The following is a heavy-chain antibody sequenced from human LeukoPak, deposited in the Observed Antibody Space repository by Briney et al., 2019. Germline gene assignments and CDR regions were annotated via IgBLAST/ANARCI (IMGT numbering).Heavy chain of an antibody. CDR3: ARDGNDGSGPGFDP. D-gene: IGHD3-10*01. CDR2: INPSGGST. Sequence: GASVKVSCKASGYTFTSYYMHWVRQAPGQGLEWMGIINPSGGSTSYAQKFQGRVTMTRDTSKNQFSLKLSSVTAADTAVYYCARDGNDGSGPGFDPWGQGTLVTVSS. V-gene: IGHV1-46*01. CDR1: GYTFTSYY. J-gene: IGHJ5*02.